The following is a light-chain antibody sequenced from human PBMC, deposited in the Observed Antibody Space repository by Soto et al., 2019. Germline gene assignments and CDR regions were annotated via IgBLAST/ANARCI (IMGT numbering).Light chain of an antibody. V-gene: IGKV1-5*03. CDR2: KAS. CDR1: QSISSW. J-gene: IGKJ4*01. CDR3: QHYNTHPLT. Sequence: DLQMTQSPYTLSASVGDRVTITCRASQSISSWLAWYQQIPGKAPNLLIYKASTLQSGVPSRFSGSGSGTEFTLTISSLQPDDFATYYCQHYNTHPLTFGGGTKVEIK.